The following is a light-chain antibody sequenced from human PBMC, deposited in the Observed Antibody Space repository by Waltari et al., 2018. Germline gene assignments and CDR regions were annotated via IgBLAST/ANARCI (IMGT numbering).Light chain of an antibody. Sequence: DIQMTQSPSSLSATVGDRLTITCQASRDISSYLNWYQHKPGRAPKLLIYGASNLETGVPSRFSGSGSGTDFVFTINNLHPEDFATYYCQRYGSLPSTFGGGTTVEIQ. V-gene: IGKV1-33*01. J-gene: IGKJ4*01. CDR2: GAS. CDR3: QRYGSLPST. CDR1: RDISSY.